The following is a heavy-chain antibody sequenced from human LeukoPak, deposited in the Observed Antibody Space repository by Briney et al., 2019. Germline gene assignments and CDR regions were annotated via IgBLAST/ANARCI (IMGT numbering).Heavy chain of an antibody. J-gene: IGHJ6*02. CDR3: ARDSIAYDYYYGMDV. CDR2: IIPILGIA. V-gene: IGHV1-69*04. D-gene: IGHD6-6*01. Sequence: GASVKVSCKASGYTFTSYYMHWVRQAPGQGLEWMGRIIPILGIAKYAQKFQGRVTTTADNSTSTAYMELSSLRSEDTAVYYCARDSIAYDYYYGMDVWGQGTSVTASS. CDR1: GYTFTSYY.